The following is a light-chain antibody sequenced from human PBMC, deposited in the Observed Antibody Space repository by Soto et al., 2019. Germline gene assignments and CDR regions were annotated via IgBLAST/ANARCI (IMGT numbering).Light chain of an antibody. J-gene: IGLJ1*01. CDR1: SSDVGGYNY. CDR3: SSYTSSSTYV. CDR2: EVS. V-gene: IGLV2-14*01. Sequence: QSALTQPASVSGSPGQSITISCTGTSSDVGGYNYVSWYQQHPGKAPKLMSYEVSNRPSGVSNRFSGSKSGNTASLTISRLQAEDEADYYCSSYTSSSTYVFGTGTKVTVL.